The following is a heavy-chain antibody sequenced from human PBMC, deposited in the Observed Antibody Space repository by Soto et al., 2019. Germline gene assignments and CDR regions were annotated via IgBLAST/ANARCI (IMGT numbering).Heavy chain of an antibody. V-gene: IGHV3-23*01. Sequence: EVQLLESGGGLVQPGGSLTLSCAASGFTFNSYAMNWVRQAPGKGLEWVSGVTGSGGSTYYADSVRGRFTISRDNSKNTLYLQMNSLRAEDTAAYSGAKEPTSSSFRYFDYWGQGTLVTVSS. CDR2: VTGSGGST. CDR3: AKEPTSSSFRYFDY. CDR1: GFTFNSYA. D-gene: IGHD6-13*01. J-gene: IGHJ4*02.